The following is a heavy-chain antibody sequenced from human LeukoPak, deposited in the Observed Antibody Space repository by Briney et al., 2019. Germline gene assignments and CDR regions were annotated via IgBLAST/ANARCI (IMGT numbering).Heavy chain of an antibody. CDR3: AKDRPYGRGYYVPWDK. V-gene: IGHV3-30*02. D-gene: IGHD3-22*01. Sequence: GGSLRLSCAASGFIFSTSGMHWVRQTPLKGLEWVAYIRFDGSNKDYADSVKGRFSISRDNSENKVYLNMNSLRPEDTAVYYCAKDRPYGRGYYVPWDKWGQGTLVTVSS. CDR1: GFIFSTSG. J-gene: IGHJ4*02. CDR2: IRFDGSNK.